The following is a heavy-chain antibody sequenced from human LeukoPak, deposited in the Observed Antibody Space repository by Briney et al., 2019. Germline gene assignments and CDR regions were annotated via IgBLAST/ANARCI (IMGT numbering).Heavy chain of an antibody. CDR1: GASFNIDDQY. J-gene: IGHJ4*02. CDR2: IHPSGML. D-gene: IGHD3-22*01. Sequence: SSQTLSLTCTVSGASFNIDDQYWNWIRQSPGKGLEWIGSIHPSGMLYNNPSLESRVTMSSHTSKNQFSLNLNFVTAADTAVYFCSRGLDSRKLGYWGQGILVTVSS. CDR3: SRGLDSRKLGY. V-gene: IGHV4-31*03.